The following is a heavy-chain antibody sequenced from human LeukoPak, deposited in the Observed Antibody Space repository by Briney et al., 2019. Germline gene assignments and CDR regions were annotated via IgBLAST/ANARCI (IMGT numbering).Heavy chain of an antibody. CDR1: GYSFTSYW. V-gene: IGHV5-51*01. J-gene: IGHJ2*01. CDR2: IYPGDSDT. CDR3: ARPATVVTPWYFDL. D-gene: IGHD4-23*01. Sequence: GESLKISCKGSGYSFTSYWIGWVRQMPGKGLEWMGIIYPGDSDTRYSPSFKGQVTISADKSISTAYVQRSSLKASDTAMYYCARPATVVTPWYFDLWGRGTLVTVSS.